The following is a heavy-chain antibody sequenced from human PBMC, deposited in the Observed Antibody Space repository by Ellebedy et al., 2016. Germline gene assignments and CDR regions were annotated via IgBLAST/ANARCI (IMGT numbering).Heavy chain of an antibody. J-gene: IGHJ4*02. CDR3: ARDHRFDKNKSFDY. V-gene: IGHV3-30*03. D-gene: IGHD1/OR15-1a*01. CDR1: RFGFSAYD. Sequence: GESLKISXDGSRFGFSAYDMHWIRQPPGKGLEWVALISEDGTQTHYADSVKGRFTISRDNSKKTLDLQMNSLRGEDTAIYYCARDHRFDKNKSFDYWGQGTLVTVSS. CDR2: ISEDGTQT.